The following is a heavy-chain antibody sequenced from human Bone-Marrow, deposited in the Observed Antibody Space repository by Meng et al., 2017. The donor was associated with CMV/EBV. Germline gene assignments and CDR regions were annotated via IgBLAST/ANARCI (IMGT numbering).Heavy chain of an antibody. CDR3: ARVTIFTMTTVTIEAGYGMDV. J-gene: IGHJ6*02. Sequence: SVKVSCKASGGTFSSYAISWVRQAPGQGLEWMGGIIPIFGTANYAQKFQGRVTITTDESTSTAYMELSSLRSEDTAVYYCARVTIFTMTTVTIEAGYGMDVWGQGTTVTVSS. CDR2: IIPIFGTA. CDR1: GGTFSSYA. V-gene: IGHV1-69*05. D-gene: IGHD4-11*01.